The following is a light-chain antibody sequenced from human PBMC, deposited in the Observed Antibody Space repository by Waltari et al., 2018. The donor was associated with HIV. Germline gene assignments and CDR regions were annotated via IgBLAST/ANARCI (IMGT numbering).Light chain of an antibody. J-gene: IGKJ2*01. CDR1: QSDSSSY. V-gene: IGKV3-20*01. CDR2: GGS. Sequence: EIVLTQSPGTLSLSPGERATLSCRASQSDSSSYLAWYQQKPGQAPRLLIYGGSSRATGIPDRFSGSGSGTDFTLTIRRLEPEDFAVYYCQQYGSSPPYTFGQGTKLEIE. CDR3: QQYGSSPPYT.